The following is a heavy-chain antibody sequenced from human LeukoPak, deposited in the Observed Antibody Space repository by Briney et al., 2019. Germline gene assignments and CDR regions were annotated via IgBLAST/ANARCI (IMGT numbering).Heavy chain of an antibody. V-gene: IGHV3-30*18. CDR2: ISHDGNNK. D-gene: IGHD3-10*01. Sequence: GGSLRLSCAASGFPFSDYGMYWVRQAPGKGLEWLAVISHDGNNKYYADSVKGRITISRDNSKNILYLQMSRLRVEDTALYFCAKDRVGSGSQEDAFDVWGQGTKVIVSS. J-gene: IGHJ3*01. CDR1: GFPFSDYG. CDR3: AKDRVGSGSQEDAFDV.